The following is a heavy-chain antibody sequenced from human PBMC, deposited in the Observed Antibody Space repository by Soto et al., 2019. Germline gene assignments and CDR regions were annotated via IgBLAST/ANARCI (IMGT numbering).Heavy chain of an antibody. D-gene: IGHD6-25*01. Sequence: GGSLRLSCAASGFTFISYSMNWVRQAPGKGLEWVSYISSSSSTIYYADSVKGQFTISRDNAKNSLYLQMNSLRDEDTAVYYCARSSGDYNYYGMDVWGQGTTVTVSS. V-gene: IGHV3-48*02. CDR3: ARSSGDYNYYGMDV. CDR1: GFTFISYS. CDR2: ISSSSSTI. J-gene: IGHJ6*02.